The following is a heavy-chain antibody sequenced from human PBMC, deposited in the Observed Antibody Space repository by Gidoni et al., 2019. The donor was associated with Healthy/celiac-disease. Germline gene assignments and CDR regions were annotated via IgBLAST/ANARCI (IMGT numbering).Heavy chain of an antibody. V-gene: IGHV1-8*01. J-gene: IGHJ5*02. D-gene: IGHD2-15*01. Sequence: QVQLVQSGAEVKKSGASVKVSCKASGYTFTSYDINWVRQATGQGLEWMGWMNPNSGNTGYAQKFQVRVTMTRNTSISTAYMGLGSLRSKDTAVYYCARARCGGSSLRLLRFDPWGQGTLVTVSS. CDR2: MNPNSGNT. CDR1: GYTFTSYD. CDR3: ARARCGGSSLRLLRFDP.